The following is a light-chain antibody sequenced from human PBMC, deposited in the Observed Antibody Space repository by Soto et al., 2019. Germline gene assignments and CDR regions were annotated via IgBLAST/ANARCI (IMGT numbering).Light chain of an antibody. CDR1: SGSVSTTYY. J-gene: IGLJ2*01. CDR3: MLYMGGGLVV. V-gene: IGLV8-61*01. Sequence: QTVVTQEPSFSVSPGGTVTLTCGLTSGSVSTTYYPSRYQQTPGQAPRTLIYSTNIRSSGVPDRFSGSILGNKAALTITGAHADDESDYHCMLYMGGGLVVFGGGTKVTVL. CDR2: STN.